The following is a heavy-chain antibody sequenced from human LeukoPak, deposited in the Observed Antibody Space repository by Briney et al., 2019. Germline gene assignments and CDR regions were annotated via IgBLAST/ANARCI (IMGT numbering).Heavy chain of an antibody. Sequence: SQTLSLTCAVSGGSISSGGYSWSWIRQPPGKGLEWIGYIYHSGSTYYNPSLKSRVTISVERSKNQFSLKLSSVTAADTAVYYCARGLQVVVANRPFRWFDPWGQGTLVTVSS. J-gene: IGHJ5*02. V-gene: IGHV4-30-2*01. CDR3: ARGLQVVVANRPFRWFDP. CDR1: GGSISSGGYS. D-gene: IGHD2-15*01. CDR2: IYHSGST.